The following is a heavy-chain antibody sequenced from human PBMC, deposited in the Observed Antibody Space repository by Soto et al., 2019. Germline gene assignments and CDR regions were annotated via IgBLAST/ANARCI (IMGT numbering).Heavy chain of an antibody. J-gene: IGHJ5*02. CDR3: ARQNWVYNWCDP. CDR1: GYSFTSYW. V-gene: IGHV5-10-1*01. Sequence: PGESLKISCKGSGYSFTSYWISWVRQMPGKGLEWMGRIDPSDSYTNYSPSFQGHVTISADKSISTAYLQWSSLKASDTAMYYCARQNWVYNWCDPWAQGTLVTVSS. D-gene: IGHD2-8*01. CDR2: IDPSDSYT.